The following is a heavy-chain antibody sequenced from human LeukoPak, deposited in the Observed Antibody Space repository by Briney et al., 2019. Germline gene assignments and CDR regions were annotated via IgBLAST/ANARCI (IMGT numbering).Heavy chain of an antibody. J-gene: IGHJ6*02. V-gene: IGHV3-49*04. Sequence: GGSLRLSCTAPGFTFGDVPMSWVGQAPGKGLEWEGFIRSKAYGGTTEYAASVKGRFTISRDDSKSIAYLQMNSLKTEDTAVYYCTRVPAVAGDYYYYGMDVWGQGTTVTVSS. CDR2: IRSKAYGGTT. CDR1: GFTFGDVP. CDR3: TRVPAVAGDYYYYGMDV. D-gene: IGHD6-19*01.